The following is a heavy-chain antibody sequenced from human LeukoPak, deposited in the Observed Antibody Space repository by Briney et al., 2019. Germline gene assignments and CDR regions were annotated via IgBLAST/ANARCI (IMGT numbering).Heavy chain of an antibody. Sequence: ASVKVSCTASGYTFTSYYIHWVRQAPGQGLEWMGWISAYNGNTNYAQKLQGRVTMTTDTSTSTAYMELRSLRSDDTAVYYCARVTTVTTAYYYYYMDVWGKGTTVTVSS. CDR3: ARVTTVTTAYYYYYMDV. V-gene: IGHV1-18*04. D-gene: IGHD4-17*01. CDR2: ISAYNGNT. J-gene: IGHJ6*03. CDR1: GYTFTSYY.